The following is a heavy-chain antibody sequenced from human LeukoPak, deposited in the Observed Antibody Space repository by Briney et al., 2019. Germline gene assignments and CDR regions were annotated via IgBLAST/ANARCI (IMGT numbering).Heavy chain of an antibody. D-gene: IGHD3-22*01. V-gene: IGHV4-34*01. CDR3: ARDNDYYDSSGYPGSFDT. Sequence: SETLSLTCAVYGGSFSGYYWSWIRQPPGKGLEWIGEINHSGSTNYNPSLKSRVTISVDTSENQFSLRLSSVTAADTAVYYCARDNDYYDSSGYPGSFDTWGQGILVTVSS. CDR2: INHSGST. J-gene: IGHJ4*02. CDR1: GGSFSGYY.